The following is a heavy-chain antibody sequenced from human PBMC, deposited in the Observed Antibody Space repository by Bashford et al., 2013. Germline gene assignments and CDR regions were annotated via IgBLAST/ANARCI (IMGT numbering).Heavy chain of an antibody. V-gene: IGHV3-23*01. D-gene: IGHD3-16*01. Sequence: VRQAPGKGLEWVSTITASGANTHYSDSLQGRFTITRDNSKNMVYLQMSSLRTDDTAFYFCVKGLTTSGSWGLGDFWGQGTLVTVSS. CDR2: ITASGANT. CDR3: VKGLTTSGSWGLGDF. J-gene: IGHJ4*02.